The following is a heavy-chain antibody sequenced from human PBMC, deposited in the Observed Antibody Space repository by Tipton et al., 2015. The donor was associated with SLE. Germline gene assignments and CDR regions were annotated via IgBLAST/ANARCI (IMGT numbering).Heavy chain of an antibody. Sequence: QSGPEVKKPGASVKVSCKASGYTFNNYGINWVRQAPGQGLEWMGWISDYNGDTNYVQKLQGRVTMTTDTSTSTAYMELRSLRSDDTAVYYCAGDVAGSAVAASGDYYYYYGMDVWGQGTTVTVSS. CDR2: ISDYNGDT. D-gene: IGHD6-19*01. V-gene: IGHV1-18*01. J-gene: IGHJ6*02. CDR3: AGDVAGSAVAASGDYYYYYGMDV. CDR1: GYTFNNYG.